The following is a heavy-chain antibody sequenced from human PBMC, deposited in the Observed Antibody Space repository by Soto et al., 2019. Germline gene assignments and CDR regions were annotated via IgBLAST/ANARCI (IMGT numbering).Heavy chain of an antibody. J-gene: IGHJ5*02. CDR1: GGSISSYY. CDR2: IYYSGST. CDR3: ARELFGRSVWFEP. Sequence: SETLSLTCTVSGGSISSYYWSRIRQPPGKGLEWIGYIYYSGSTNYNPSLKSRVTISVDTSKNQFSLKLSSVTAADTAVYYCARELFGRSVWFEPWGQGTLVTVSS. D-gene: IGHD3-10*01. V-gene: IGHV4-59*01.